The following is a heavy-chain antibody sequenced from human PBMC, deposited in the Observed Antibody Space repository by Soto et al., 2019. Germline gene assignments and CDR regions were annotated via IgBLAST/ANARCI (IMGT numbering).Heavy chain of an antibody. Sequence: GGSLRLSCAASGFTFSSYAMSWVRQAPGKGLEWVSAISGSGGSTYYADSVKGRFTISRDNSKNTLYLQMNSLRAEDTAVYYCAKDLGLLWFGELLKYDAFDIWGQGTMVTVSS. CDR1: GFTFSSYA. J-gene: IGHJ3*02. CDR2: ISGSGGST. V-gene: IGHV3-23*01. CDR3: AKDLGLLWFGELLKYDAFDI. D-gene: IGHD3-10*01.